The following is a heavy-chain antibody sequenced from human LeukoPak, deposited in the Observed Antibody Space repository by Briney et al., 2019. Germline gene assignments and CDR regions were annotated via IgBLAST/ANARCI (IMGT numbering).Heavy chain of an antibody. V-gene: IGHV3-74*01. D-gene: IGHD4-11*01. CDR3: ARDLMTTDLDY. CDR2: ISSDGSST. Sequence: GGSLRLSCAASGFTFSSYWMHWVRQAPGKGLVWVSRISSDGSSTYYADSVKGRFTNSRDNPKNTLYLQMTSLRAEDTAVYYCARDLMTTDLDYWGQGTLVTVSS. J-gene: IGHJ4*02. CDR1: GFTFSSYW.